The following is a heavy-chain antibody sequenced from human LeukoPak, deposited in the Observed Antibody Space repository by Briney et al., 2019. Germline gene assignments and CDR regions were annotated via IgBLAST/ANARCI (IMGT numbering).Heavy chain of an antibody. CDR2: IWYDGSNK. CDR3: ARGRRGDLGDY. V-gene: IGHV3-33*01. CDR1: GFTFSSYG. D-gene: IGHD3-16*01. Sequence: SGGSLRLSCAASGFTFSSYGMHWVRQAPGKGLEWVAVIWYDGSNKYYADSVKGRFTISRDNSKNTLYLQMNSLRAEDTAVYYCARGRRGDLGDYWGQGTLVTVSS. J-gene: IGHJ4*02.